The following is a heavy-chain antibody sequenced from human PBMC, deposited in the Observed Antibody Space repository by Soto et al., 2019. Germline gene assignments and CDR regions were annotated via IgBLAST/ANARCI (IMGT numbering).Heavy chain of an antibody. V-gene: IGHV1-8*01. CDR1: GYTFTSYD. J-gene: IGHJ3*02. CDR3: ATPYGDYTGFSDAFEN. CDR2: MNPNSGNT. D-gene: IGHD4-17*01. Sequence: QVQLVQSGAEVKKPGASVKVSCKASGYTFTSYDINWVRQATGQGLEWMGWMNPNSGNTGYAQKFQGRVTMTRNTSISTAYMELSSLRSEDTGVYYAATPYGDYTGFSDAFENWGQGTMVTVSS.